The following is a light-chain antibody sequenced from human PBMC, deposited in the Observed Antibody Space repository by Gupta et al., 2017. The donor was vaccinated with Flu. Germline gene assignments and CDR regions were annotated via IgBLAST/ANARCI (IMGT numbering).Light chain of an antibody. CDR1: HGRGNKDGNKY. J-gene: IGKJ1*01. CDR2: EAS. Sequence: VTFGWSACICGSTSHGRGNKDGNKYLAWFQQRPDQAPRLLIYEASNRDCGVPDRFSGSGGGNDFTLNISRGEAEDVGFYCWHQRKHCPWAFGQGTKVEIK. V-gene: IGKV2-30*01. CDR3: HQRKHCPWA.